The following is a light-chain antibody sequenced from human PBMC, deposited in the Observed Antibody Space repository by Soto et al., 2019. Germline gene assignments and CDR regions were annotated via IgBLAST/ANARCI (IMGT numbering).Light chain of an antibody. V-gene: IGKV3-15*01. Sequence: EIVMTQSPATLSVSPGERANLSFSASRSVSIKLACYQQKPGQAPRLLIYDTSTRATGIPARFSGSGSGTEFTLTISSLQSEDFAVYYCQQYNNWPPITFGQGTRLEIK. J-gene: IGKJ5*01. CDR1: RSVSIK. CDR3: QQYNNWPPIT. CDR2: DTS.